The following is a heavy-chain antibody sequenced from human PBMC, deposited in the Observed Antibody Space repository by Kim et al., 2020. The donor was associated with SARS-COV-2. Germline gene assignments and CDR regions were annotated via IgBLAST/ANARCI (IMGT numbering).Heavy chain of an antibody. J-gene: IGHJ4*02. CDR3: AKGIWFGVYYIDY. V-gene: IGHV3-23*01. D-gene: IGHD3-10*01. Sequence: YAGSVKGRFTISRDNSKDTLYLQMNSLRAEDTAAYFCAKGIWFGVYYIDYWGQGTLVTVSS.